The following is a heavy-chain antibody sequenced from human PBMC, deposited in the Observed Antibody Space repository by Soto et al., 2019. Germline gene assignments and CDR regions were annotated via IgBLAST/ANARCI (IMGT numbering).Heavy chain of an antibody. CDR3: ARHSRSGRFLEWLPPSWYYMDV. V-gene: IGHV4-59*08. D-gene: IGHD3-3*01. CDR2: IYYSGST. CDR1: GVTIISYY. J-gene: IGHJ6*03. Sequence: SETLSLTCTVSGVTIISYYWSWIRQPTGKGLEWIGYIYYSGSTNYNPSLKSRVTISVDTSKNQFSLKLSSVTAADTAVYYCARHSRSGRFLEWLPPSWYYMDVWGKGTTVTVSS.